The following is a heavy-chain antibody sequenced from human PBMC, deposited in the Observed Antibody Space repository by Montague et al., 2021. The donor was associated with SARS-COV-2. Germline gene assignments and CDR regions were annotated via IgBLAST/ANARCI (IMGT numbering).Heavy chain of an antibody. J-gene: IGHJ4*02. CDR2: IYYTGGT. Sequence: SETLSLTCTVSGGSITRYYWNWIRQPPGKGLEWIGDIYYTGGTKYNPSLKSRVSMSEDTSKNQFSLRLTSVGAADTAVYYCARIAMAATFDSWGQGALVTVSS. D-gene: IGHD6-19*01. CDR3: ARIAMAATFDS. V-gene: IGHV4-59*13. CDR1: GGSITRYY.